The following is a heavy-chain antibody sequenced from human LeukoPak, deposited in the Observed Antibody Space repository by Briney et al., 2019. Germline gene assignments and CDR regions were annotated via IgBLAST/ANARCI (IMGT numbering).Heavy chain of an antibody. Sequence: ASVKVSCKASGYTFTGYYMHWVRQAPGQGLEWMGWINPNSGGTTYEQKFQGRVTMTRDTSISTAYMVLSRLRSDDTAVYYCAREGLLMVFSDSSGYRKDYYYYYMDVWGKGPRSPSP. CDR1: GYTFTGYY. V-gene: IGHV1-2*02. CDR2: INPNSGGT. J-gene: IGHJ6*03. CDR3: AREGLLMVFSDSSGYRKDYYYYYMDV. D-gene: IGHD3-22*01.